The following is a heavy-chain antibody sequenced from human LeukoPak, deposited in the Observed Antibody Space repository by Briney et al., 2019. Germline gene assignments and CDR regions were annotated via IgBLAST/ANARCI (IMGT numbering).Heavy chain of an antibody. J-gene: IGHJ4*02. CDR1: GGSISSYY. CDR3: SRENGAFSPFGY. Sequence: PSETLSLTCAVSGGSISSYYWSWIRQPPGKGLEWIGYIYYSGRTNYNPSLKSRVTISVDTSKNQFSLNLTSVTAADTAVYYCSRENGAFSPFGYWGQGILVTV. D-gene: IGHD2-8*01. V-gene: IGHV4-59*12. CDR2: IYYSGRT.